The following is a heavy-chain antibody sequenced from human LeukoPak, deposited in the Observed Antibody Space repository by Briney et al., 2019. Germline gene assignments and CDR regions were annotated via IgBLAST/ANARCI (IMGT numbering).Heavy chain of an antibody. CDR1: GGSISSYY. CDR3: ARAQPPYYYDSSYAFDI. D-gene: IGHD3-22*01. V-gene: IGHV4-59*01. CDR2: IYYSGST. Sequence: TSETLSLTCTVSGGSISSYYWSWIRQPPGKGLEWIGYIYYSGSTNYNPSLKSRVTISVDTSNNQFSLKLSSVTAADTAVYYCARAQPPYYYDSSYAFDIWGQGTMVTVSS. J-gene: IGHJ3*02.